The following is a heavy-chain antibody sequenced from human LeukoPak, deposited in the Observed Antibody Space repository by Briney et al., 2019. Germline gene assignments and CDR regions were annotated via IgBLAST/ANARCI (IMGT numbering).Heavy chain of an antibody. CDR1: GFTFSSYA. V-gene: IGHV3-30*18. CDR2: MSYDGFNK. CDR3: AKTKGYSYGYYFDY. D-gene: IGHD5-18*01. Sequence: GGSLRLSCAASGFTFSSYAMHWVRQSLGKGLEWVAVMSYDGFNKYYADSVKGRFTISRDNSKNTLYLQMNSLRAEDTAVYYCAKTKGYSYGYYFDYWGQGTLVTASS. J-gene: IGHJ4*02.